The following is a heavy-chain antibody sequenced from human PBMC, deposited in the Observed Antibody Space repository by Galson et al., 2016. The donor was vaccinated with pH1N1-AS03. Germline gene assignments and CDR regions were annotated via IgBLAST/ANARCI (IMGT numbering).Heavy chain of an antibody. CDR1: GFSLATSGVG. Sequence: PALVKPTQTLTLTCAFSGFSLATSGVGVGWIRQPPGKALEGLALIYWDDGKLYNPSLKSRLTVTKDTSKNLVVLTLTDMDPVDTATYFCTRSRYYNTNLYYFDYWGQGTLVTVSS. V-gene: IGHV2-5*02. CDR3: TRSRYYNTNLYYFDY. CDR2: IYWDDGK. J-gene: IGHJ4*02. D-gene: IGHD2/OR15-2a*01.